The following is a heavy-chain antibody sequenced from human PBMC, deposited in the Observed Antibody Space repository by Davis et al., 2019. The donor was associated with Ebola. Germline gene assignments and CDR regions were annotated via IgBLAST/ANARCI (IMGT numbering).Heavy chain of an antibody. J-gene: IGHJ4*02. V-gene: IGHV3-23*01. CDR1: GFTFASYA. D-gene: IGHD3-9*01. Sequence: GGSLRLSCAASGFTFASYAMSWVRQAPGKGLEWVSGISGSGDSTYYADSVRGRFTVSRDKSKNTLYLQMNGLRAEDTAVYYCASQVILTNDYWGQGTLVTVSS. CDR2: ISGSGDST. CDR3: ASQVILTNDY.